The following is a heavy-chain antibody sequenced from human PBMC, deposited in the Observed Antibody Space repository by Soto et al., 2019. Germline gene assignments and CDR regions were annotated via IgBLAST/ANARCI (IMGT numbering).Heavy chain of an antibody. Sequence: PSESLSLTCAVYGGSFCGYYWSWIRQPPGEGLEWIGEMNHSGRTNYNPSLKSRVTISVDRSKNQFSLSLNSVTAADTAVYYCARGGVPTTGGIDSWSQGILVTVSS. D-gene: IGHD3-3*01. CDR2: MNHSGRT. V-gene: IGHV4-34*01. J-gene: IGHJ4*02. CDR1: GGSFCGYY. CDR3: ARGGVPTTGGIDS.